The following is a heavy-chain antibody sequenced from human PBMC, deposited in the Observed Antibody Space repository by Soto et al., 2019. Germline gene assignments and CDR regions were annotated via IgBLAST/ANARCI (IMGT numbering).Heavy chain of an antibody. Sequence: SVKVSCKASGGTFSSYAISWVRQAPGQGLEWMGGIIPIFGTANYAQKFQGRVTITADESTSTAYMELSSLRSEDTAGYYCARDQGDLRLMEWLPLRPYYYYGMDVWGQGTTVTVSS. D-gene: IGHD3-3*01. CDR3: ARDQGDLRLMEWLPLRPYYYYGMDV. V-gene: IGHV1-69*13. J-gene: IGHJ6*02. CDR2: IIPIFGTA. CDR1: GGTFSSYA.